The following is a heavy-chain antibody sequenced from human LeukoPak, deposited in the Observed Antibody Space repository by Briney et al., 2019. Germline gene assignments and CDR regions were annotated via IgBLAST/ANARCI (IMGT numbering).Heavy chain of an antibody. CDR2: IKEDGSEK. Sequence: GGSLRLSCAASGFTFSSYWMSWVRHAPGKGLEWVANIKEDGSEKYYVDSVKGRFTISRDNAKNSLYLQMNSLRAEDTAVYYCAGLDRIPTAGTIFLDYWGQGTLVTVSS. J-gene: IGHJ4*02. CDR1: GFTFSSYW. CDR3: AGLDRIPTAGTIFLDY. V-gene: IGHV3-7*02. D-gene: IGHD6-13*01.